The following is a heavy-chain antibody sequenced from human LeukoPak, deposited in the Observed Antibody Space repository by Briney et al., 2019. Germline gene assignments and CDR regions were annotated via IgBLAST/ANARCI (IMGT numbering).Heavy chain of an antibody. CDR1: GYTFTSYY. CDR3: ARDGNHGGLLWFGTAIKPDY. Sequence: ASVKVSCKASGYTFTSYYMHWVRQAPGQGLEWMGIINPSGGSTSYAQKFQGRVTMTRDMSTSTVYMELSSLRSEDTAVYYCARDGNHGGLLWFGTAIKPDYWGQGTLVTVSS. D-gene: IGHD3-10*01. V-gene: IGHV1-46*01. J-gene: IGHJ4*02. CDR2: INPSGGST.